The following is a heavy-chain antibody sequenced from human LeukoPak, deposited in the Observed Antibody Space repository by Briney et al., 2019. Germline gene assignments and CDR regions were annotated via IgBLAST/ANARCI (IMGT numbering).Heavy chain of an antibody. J-gene: IGHJ4*02. Sequence: ASVKVSCKASGYTFTSYDINWVRQATGQGLEWMGWMNPNSGNTGYAQKFQGRVTMTRDTSTSTVYMELSSLRSEDTAVYYCARNTSSTSRLIYWGQGTLVTVSS. CDR1: GYTFTSYD. CDR3: ARNTSSTSRLIY. CDR2: MNPNSGNT. V-gene: IGHV1-8*02. D-gene: IGHD2-2*01.